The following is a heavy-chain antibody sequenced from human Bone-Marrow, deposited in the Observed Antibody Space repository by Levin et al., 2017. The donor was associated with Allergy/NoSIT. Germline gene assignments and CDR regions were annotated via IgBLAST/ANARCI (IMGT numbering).Heavy chain of an antibody. CDR3: VTGRNEDSRSSGNCFDP. CDR1: GFPLRSYA. Sequence: GESLKISCAASGFPLRSYAMSWVRQAPGKGLEWVSAISGSGGSTFYADSVQGRFTISRDNSKNMLYLQMNSLRAEDTAVYYCVTGRNEDSRSSGNCFDPWGQGTLVTVSS. J-gene: IGHJ5*02. D-gene: IGHD6-6*01. CDR2: ISGSGGST. V-gene: IGHV3-23*01.